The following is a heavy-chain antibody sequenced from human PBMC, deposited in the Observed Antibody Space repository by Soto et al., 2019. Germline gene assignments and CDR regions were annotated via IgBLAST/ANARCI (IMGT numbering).Heavy chain of an antibody. D-gene: IGHD4-17*01. Sequence: SETLSLTCTVSGGSISSGDYYWSWIRQPPGKGPEWIGYIYYSGSTYYNPSLKSRVTISVDTSKNQFSLKLSSVTAADTAVYYCARATTFNWFDPWGQGTLVTVSS. CDR1: GGSISSGDYY. CDR2: IYYSGST. V-gene: IGHV4-30-4*01. CDR3: ARATTFNWFDP. J-gene: IGHJ5*02.